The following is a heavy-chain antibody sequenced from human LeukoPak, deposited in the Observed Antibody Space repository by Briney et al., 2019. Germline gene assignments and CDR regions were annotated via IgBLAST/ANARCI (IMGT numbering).Heavy chain of an antibody. D-gene: IGHD3-22*01. V-gene: IGHV1-69*05. CDR3: ASEAWGYYDSSGYFDY. CDR2: IIPIFGTA. Sequence: ASVKVSCKASGGTFSSYAISWVRQAPGQGLEWMGRIIPIFGTANYAQKFQGRVTVTTDESTSTAYMELSSLRSEDTAVYYCASEAWGYYDSSGYFDYWGQGTLVTVSP. CDR1: GGTFSSYA. J-gene: IGHJ4*02.